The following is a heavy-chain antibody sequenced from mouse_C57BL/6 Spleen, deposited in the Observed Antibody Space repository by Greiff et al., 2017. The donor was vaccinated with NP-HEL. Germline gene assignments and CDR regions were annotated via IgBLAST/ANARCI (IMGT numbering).Heavy chain of an antibody. Sequence: EVKLVESGGGLVKPGGSLKLSCAASGFTFSSYAMSWVRQTPEKRLEWVATISDGGSYTYYPDNVKGRFTISRDNAKNNLYLQMSHLKSEDTAMYYCARLLYGRAMDYWGQGTSVTVSS. CDR1: GFTFSSYA. J-gene: IGHJ4*01. D-gene: IGHD1-1*01. CDR2: ISDGGSYT. CDR3: ARLLYGRAMDY. V-gene: IGHV5-4*03.